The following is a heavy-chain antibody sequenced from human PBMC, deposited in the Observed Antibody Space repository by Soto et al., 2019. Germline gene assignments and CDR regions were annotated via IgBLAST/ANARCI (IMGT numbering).Heavy chain of an antibody. V-gene: IGHV3-30*03. D-gene: IGHD3-22*01. CDR2: ISFDGTKT. Sequence: QVQLVESGGGVVQPEKSLRLSCAASGFTFRTYGMHWVRQAPGKGLEWVAVISFDGTKTSYADSVKGGFTISRDNSKTTVYLQMNSLRPDDTAVYYCARPAGAYGSSWVNWFDPWGQGTLVTVSS. J-gene: IGHJ5*02. CDR3: ARPAGAYGSSWVNWFDP. CDR1: GFTFRTYG.